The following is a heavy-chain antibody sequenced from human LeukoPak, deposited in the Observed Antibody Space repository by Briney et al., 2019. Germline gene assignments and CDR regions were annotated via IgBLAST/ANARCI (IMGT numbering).Heavy chain of an antibody. CDR2: ISGSGGST. D-gene: IGHD1-26*01. Sequence: GGSLRLSCAASGFTFSSYAMHWVRQAPGKGLEWVSAISGSGGSTYYADSVKGRFTISRDNSKNTLYLQMNSLRAEDTAVYYCAKPPYSGSYYNVFDYWGQGTLVTVSS. CDR1: GFTFSSYA. CDR3: AKPPYSGSYYNVFDY. V-gene: IGHV3-23*01. J-gene: IGHJ4*02.